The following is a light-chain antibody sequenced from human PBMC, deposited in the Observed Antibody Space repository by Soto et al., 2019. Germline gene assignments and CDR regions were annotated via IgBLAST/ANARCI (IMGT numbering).Light chain of an antibody. CDR2: GAS. Sequence: EIVLTQSPGTLSLSPGERATLSCRASQSVSSSYLAWYQQKPGQAPRLLIYGASSRATGIPDRFSGSGSGTDFTLTISRLEPEDIAVYSCEKYGSSPPTFGPGTKV. CDR3: EKYGSSPPT. CDR1: QSVSSSY. J-gene: IGKJ1*01. V-gene: IGKV3-20*01.